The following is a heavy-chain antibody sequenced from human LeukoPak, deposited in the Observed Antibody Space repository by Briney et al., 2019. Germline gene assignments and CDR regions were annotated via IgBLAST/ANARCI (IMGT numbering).Heavy chain of an antibody. J-gene: IGHJ3*02. V-gene: IGHV1-18*04. CDR3: ARDVSSYYDFWSGYKGAFDI. Sequence: ASAKVSCKSSGYTFNNYAMNWVRQAPGQGLEWMGWISAYNGNTNYAQKLQGRVTMTTDTSTSTAYMELRSLRSDDTAVYYCARDVSSYYDFWSGYKGAFDIWGQGTMVTVSS. D-gene: IGHD3-3*01. CDR1: GYTFNNYA. CDR2: ISAYNGNT.